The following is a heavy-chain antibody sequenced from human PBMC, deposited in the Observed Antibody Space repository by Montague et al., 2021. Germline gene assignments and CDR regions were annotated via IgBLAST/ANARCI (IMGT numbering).Heavy chain of an antibody. CDR3: ARQEYGLDV. Sequence: SLRLSCAGSGFTFDSYDMNWVRQAPGKGLEWVSSTSGRSTYIYYGDSMKGRVIISRDNAKNSLYLQMNRLRVEDTAIYYCARQEYGLDVWGQGTTVTVSS. CDR2: TSGRSTYI. V-gene: IGHV3-21*01. J-gene: IGHJ6*02. CDR1: GFTFDSYD.